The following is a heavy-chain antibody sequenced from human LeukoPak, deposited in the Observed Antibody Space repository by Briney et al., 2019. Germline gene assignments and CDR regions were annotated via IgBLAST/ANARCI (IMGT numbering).Heavy chain of an antibody. CDR3: ARGGGLDV. V-gene: IGHV3-7*03. J-gene: IGHJ6*02. CDR2: INHNGNVN. Sequence: GGSLGLSCAASGFTFSSYWMNWARQAPGKGLEWVASINHNGNVNYYVDSVKGRFTISRDNAKNSLYLQMSNLRAEDTAVYFCARGGGLDVWGQGATVTVSS. D-gene: IGHD3-16*01. CDR1: GFTFSSYW.